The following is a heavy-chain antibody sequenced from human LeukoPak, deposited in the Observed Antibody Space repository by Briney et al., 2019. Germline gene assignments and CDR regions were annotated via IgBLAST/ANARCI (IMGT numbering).Heavy chain of an antibody. CDR3: ARPDYSIAPEYSSSWYPYFVDY. V-gene: IGHV1-46*01. CDR2: INPSGGST. CDR1: GYTFTSYY. Sequence: ASVKVSCTASGYTFTSYYMHWVRQAPGQGLEWMGIINPSGGSTNYAQKFQGRVTITRDTYTSPVYMELSSLSSEATAEYYCARPDYSIAPEYSSSWYPYFVDYWGQGTLVTVSS. J-gene: IGHJ4*02. D-gene: IGHD6-13*01.